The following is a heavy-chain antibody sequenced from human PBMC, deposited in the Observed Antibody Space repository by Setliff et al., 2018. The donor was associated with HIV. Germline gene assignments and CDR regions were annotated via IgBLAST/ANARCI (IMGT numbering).Heavy chain of an antibody. CDR3: ARPNYYDSSGSFDY. CDR2: ISSSGTTI. V-gene: IGHV3-48*03. CDR1: GFTFSNYE. J-gene: IGHJ4*02. D-gene: IGHD3-22*01. Sequence: PGGSLRLSCAASGFTFSNYEMNWVRQAPGKGLEWVSYISSSGTTIYYADSVKGRFTISRDNAKNSLYLQMNSLRVEDTAVYYCARPNYYDSSGSFDYWGQGTLVTVSS.